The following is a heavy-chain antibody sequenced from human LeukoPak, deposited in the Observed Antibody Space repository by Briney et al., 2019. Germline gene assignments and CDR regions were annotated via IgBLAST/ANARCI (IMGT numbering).Heavy chain of an antibody. J-gene: IGHJ4*02. Sequence: GGSLSLSCPPSGFPFSDYYMTGFRQAPGKGLEWVSYISGGSSYTNFADSVKGRFTISRDNAKNSLYLQMNSLRAEDTAVYYCARVSLLDDGGLGDYWGQGTLVTVSS. CDR2: ISGGSSYT. V-gene: IGHV3-11*06. D-gene: IGHD4-23*01. CDR1: GFPFSDYY. CDR3: ARVSLLDDGGLGDY.